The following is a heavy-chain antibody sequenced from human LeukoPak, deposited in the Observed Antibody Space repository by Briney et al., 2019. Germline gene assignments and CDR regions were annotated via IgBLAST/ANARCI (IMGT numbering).Heavy chain of an antibody. V-gene: IGHV4-34*01. J-gene: IGHJ4*02. D-gene: IGHD6-13*01. CDR3: ARGHSSSWYDY. Sequence: SETLSLTCAVYGGSFSGYYWSWIRQPPGKGLEWIGETNHSGSTNYNPSLKSRVTISVDTSKNQFSLKLSSVTAADTAVYYCARGHSSSWYDYWGQGTLVTVSS. CDR2: TNHSGST. CDR1: GGSFSGYY.